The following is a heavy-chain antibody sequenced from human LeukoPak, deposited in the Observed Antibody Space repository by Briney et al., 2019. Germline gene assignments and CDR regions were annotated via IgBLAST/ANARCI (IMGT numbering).Heavy chain of an antibody. V-gene: IGHV4-59*08. D-gene: IGHD6-19*01. Sequence: SETLSLTCTVSGGSISSYYWSWIRQPPGKGLEWIGYIYYSGSTNYNPSLKSRVTISVDTSKNQFSLKLSSVTAADTAVYYCARHKVGSGWLDYWGQGTLVTVSS. J-gene: IGHJ4*02. CDR3: ARHKVGSGWLDY. CDR1: GGSISSYY. CDR2: IYYSGST.